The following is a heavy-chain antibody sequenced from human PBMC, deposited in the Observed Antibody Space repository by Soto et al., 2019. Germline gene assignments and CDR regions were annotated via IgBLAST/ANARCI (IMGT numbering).Heavy chain of an antibody. Sequence: QVQLVESGGGVVQPGRSLRLSCAASGFTFSSYGMHWVRQAPGKGLEWVAVISYDGSNKYYADSVKGRFTISRDNSKNTLYLQMNSLRAEDTAVYYCEKGDRGYSGYDLHYGMDVWGQGTTVTVSS. V-gene: IGHV3-30*18. CDR1: GFTFSSYG. CDR3: EKGDRGYSGYDLHYGMDV. CDR2: ISYDGSNK. J-gene: IGHJ6*02. D-gene: IGHD5-12*01.